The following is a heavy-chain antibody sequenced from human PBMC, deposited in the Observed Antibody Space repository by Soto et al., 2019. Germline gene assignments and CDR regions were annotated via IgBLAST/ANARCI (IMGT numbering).Heavy chain of an antibody. V-gene: IGHV3-7*03. Sequence: GGSLRLSCAASGFTLSSYWMTWVRQAPGKGLEWVANINQDGSEKYYVDSVKGRFTISRDNAKSSVYLQLNSLRVEDTAVYYCPRITSCCGSRYYFGRNVWGKGPTGTVSS. CDR2: INQDGSEK. J-gene: IGHJ6*04. D-gene: IGHD1-1*01. CDR3: PRITSCCGSRYYFGRNV. CDR1: GFTLSSYW.